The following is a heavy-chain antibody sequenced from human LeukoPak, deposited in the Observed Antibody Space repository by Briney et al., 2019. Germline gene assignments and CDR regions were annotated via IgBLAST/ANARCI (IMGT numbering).Heavy chain of an antibody. J-gene: IGHJ4*02. CDR1: GYTLTELS. D-gene: IGHD4-23*01. CDR3: ATGSYGGNTYYFDY. V-gene: IGHV1-24*01. CDR2: FDPEDGET. Sequence: ASVKVSCKVSGYTLTELSMHWVRQAPGKGLEWMGGFDPEDGETIYAQKFQGRVTMTEDTSTDTAYMELSSLSSEDTAVYYCATGSYGGNTYYFDYWGQGTLVTVSS.